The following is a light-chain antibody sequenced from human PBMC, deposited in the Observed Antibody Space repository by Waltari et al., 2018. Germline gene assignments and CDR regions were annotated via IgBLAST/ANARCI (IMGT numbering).Light chain of an antibody. J-gene: IGKJ1*01. V-gene: IGKV3-20*01. Sequence: RASGWVRESLHGYHKKRGQAPRLVIYEASSRATGIPDRFSGSESGTDFSLTISRLEAEDFAVYYCQKYGTLPATCGQGTKVEGK. CDR2: EAS. CDR3: QKYGTLPAT. CDR1: GWVRES.